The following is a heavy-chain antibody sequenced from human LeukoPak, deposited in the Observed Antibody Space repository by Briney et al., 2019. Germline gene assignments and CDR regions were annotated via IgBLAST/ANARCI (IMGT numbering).Heavy chain of an antibody. J-gene: IGHJ4*02. CDR1: GFTFSSYS. CDR3: ARDSDDSSGYYLPSLDY. CDR2: ISSSSSTI. D-gene: IGHD3-22*01. Sequence: GGSLRLSCAASGFTFSSYSMNWVRQAPGKGLEWVSYISSSSSTIYYADSVKGRFTISRDNAKNSLYLQMNSLRAEDTAVYYCARDSDDSSGYYLPSLDYWGQGTLVTVSS. V-gene: IGHV3-48*04.